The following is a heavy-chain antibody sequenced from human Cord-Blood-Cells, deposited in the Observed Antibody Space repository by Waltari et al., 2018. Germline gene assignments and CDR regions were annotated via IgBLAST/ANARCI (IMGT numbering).Heavy chain of an antibody. D-gene: IGHD6-19*01. CDR2: ISYDGSNK. V-gene: IGHV3-30*18. J-gene: IGHJ1*01. Sequence: QVQLVESGGGVVQPGRSLRLSGDAPGLTFSSSRIHRVLQAPGKGLVWVAVISYDGSNKYYADSVKGRFTISRDNSKNTLYLQMNSLRAEDTAVYYCAKDFRRQWLVLMYFQHWDQGTLVTVSS. CDR1: GLTFSSSR. CDR3: AKDFRRQWLVLMYFQH.